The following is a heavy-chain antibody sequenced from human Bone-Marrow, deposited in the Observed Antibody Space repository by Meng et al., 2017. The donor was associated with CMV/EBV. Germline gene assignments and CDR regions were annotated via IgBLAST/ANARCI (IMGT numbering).Heavy chain of an antibody. D-gene: IGHD3-10*01. CDR3: ARSLSPSMDV. V-gene: IGHV1-2*02. J-gene: IGHJ6*02. Sequence: ASVKVSCKASGYTFTGYYMHWVRQAPGQGLEWMGWINPNSGGTNYAQKFQGRVTMTRDNAKNSLYLQMNSLRAEDTAVYYCARSLSPSMDVWGQGTTVTVSS. CDR1: GYTFTGYY. CDR2: INPNSGGT.